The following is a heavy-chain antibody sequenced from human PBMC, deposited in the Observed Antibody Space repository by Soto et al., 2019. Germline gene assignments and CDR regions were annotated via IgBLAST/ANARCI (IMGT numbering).Heavy chain of an antibody. CDR3: ARDRGYDAHDYYFNAMDV. D-gene: IGHD2-15*01. J-gene: IGHJ6*02. Sequence: EVQLVESGGGLVKPGGSLRLSCVASGFTFRTYTMNWVRQAPGKGLEWVSDIRGFSPYTFYAESVKGRFTISRDNAKNSMYLQMNSLRAEDTAVYYCARDRGYDAHDYYFNAMDVWGQGTTVTVSS. CDR2: IRGFSPYT. V-gene: IGHV3-21*01. CDR1: GFTFRTYT.